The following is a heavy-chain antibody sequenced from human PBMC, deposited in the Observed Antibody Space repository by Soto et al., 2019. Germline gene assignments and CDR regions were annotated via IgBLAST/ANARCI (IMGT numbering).Heavy chain of an antibody. D-gene: IGHD3-22*01. Sequence: LRLSCAASGFTFSSYGMHWVRQAPGKGLEWVAVISYDGSNKYYADSVKGRFTIPRDNSKNTLYLQMNSLRAEDTAVYYCAKNGYDSSGYYAYWGQGTLVTVSS. V-gene: IGHV3-30*18. CDR1: GFTFSSYG. CDR3: AKNGYDSSGYYAY. CDR2: ISYDGSNK. J-gene: IGHJ4*02.